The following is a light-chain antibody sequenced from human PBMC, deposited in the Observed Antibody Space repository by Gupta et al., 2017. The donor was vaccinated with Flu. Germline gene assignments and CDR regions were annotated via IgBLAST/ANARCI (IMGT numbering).Light chain of an antibody. V-gene: IGKV3-15*01. CDR2: GAS. Sequence: SPATLFLSPGERATLACRANQSVDGKLAWYQQRRGQAPRLLIFGASARATGVPDRFSGSGSGTEFTLTISSRQSEDFAVYHCQQYKTWPLTVGGGTKMEI. CDR3: QQYKTWPLT. CDR1: QSVDGK. J-gene: IGKJ4*01.